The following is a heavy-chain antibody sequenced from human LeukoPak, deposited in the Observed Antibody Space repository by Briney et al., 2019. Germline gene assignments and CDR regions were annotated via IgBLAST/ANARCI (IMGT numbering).Heavy chain of an antibody. D-gene: IGHD3-22*01. CDR3: ARGKDYYDSSGCSNWFDP. Sequence: PSETLSLTCTVSGGSISSHYWSWIRQPPGKGLEWIGYIYYSGSTNYNPSLKSRVTISVDTSKNQFSLKLSSVTAADTAVYYCARGKDYYDSSGCSNWFDPWGQGTLVTVSS. V-gene: IGHV4-59*11. CDR2: IYYSGST. J-gene: IGHJ5*02. CDR1: GGSISSHY.